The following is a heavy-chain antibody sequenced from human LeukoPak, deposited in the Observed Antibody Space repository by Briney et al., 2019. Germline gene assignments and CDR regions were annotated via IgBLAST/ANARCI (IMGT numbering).Heavy chain of an antibody. CDR1: GFTFSSYA. J-gene: IGHJ4*02. D-gene: IGHD2-8*01. Sequence: GGSLRLSCVASGFTFSSYAMHWVRQAPGKGLEYVSAISSNGGSTYYANSVKGRFTISRDNSKNTLYLQMGSLRAEDMAVYYCARAPNNIVLMVYLDYWGQGTLVTVSS. CDR2: ISSNGGST. V-gene: IGHV3-64*01. CDR3: ARAPNNIVLMVYLDY.